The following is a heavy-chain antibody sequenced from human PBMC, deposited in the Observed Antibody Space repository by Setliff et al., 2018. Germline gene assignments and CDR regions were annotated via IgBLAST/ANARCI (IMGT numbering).Heavy chain of an antibody. J-gene: IGHJ6*03. CDR3: AREGVDTRSSTDYRYYMDV. CDR2: TIPIFGTT. V-gene: IGHV1-69*05. CDR1: GGTFSSYG. D-gene: IGHD5-18*01. Sequence: SVKFSCKASGGTFSSYGISWVRQAPGQGLEWMGGTIPIFGTTNYAQKFQGRVTIITDESTSTAYMELSSLTSADTAVYYCAREGVDTRSSTDYRYYMDVWGKGTTVTVSS.